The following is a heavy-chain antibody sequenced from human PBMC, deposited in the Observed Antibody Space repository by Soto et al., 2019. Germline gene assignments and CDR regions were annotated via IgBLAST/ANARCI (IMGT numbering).Heavy chain of an antibody. CDR1: GFTASSNY. J-gene: IGHJ6*02. Sequence: GGSLRLSCAASGFTASSNYMSWVRQAPGKGLEWVSVIYSGGSTYYADSVKGRFTISRDNSKNTLYLQMNSLRAEDTAVYYCARDLHGYSYGYYYYYGMDVWGQGTTVTVSS. CDR2: IYSGGST. V-gene: IGHV3-53*01. CDR3: ARDLHGYSYGYYYYYGMDV. D-gene: IGHD5-18*01.